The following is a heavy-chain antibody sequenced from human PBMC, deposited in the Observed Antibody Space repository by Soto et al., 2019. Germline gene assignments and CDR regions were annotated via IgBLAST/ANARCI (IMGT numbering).Heavy chain of an antibody. D-gene: IGHD4-17*01. J-gene: IGHJ4*02. V-gene: IGHV4-34*01. Sequence: PSETLSLTCAVYGGSFSGYYWSWIRQPPGKGLEWIGEINHSGSTNYNPSLKSRVTISVDTSKNQFSLKLSSVTAADTAVYYCARGVPVRFDYWGQGTLVTVSS. CDR3: ARGVPVRFDY. CDR2: INHSGST. CDR1: GGSFSGYY.